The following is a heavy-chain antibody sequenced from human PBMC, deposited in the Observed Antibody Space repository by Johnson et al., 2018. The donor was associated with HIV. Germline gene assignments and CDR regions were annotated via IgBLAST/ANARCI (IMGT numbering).Heavy chain of an antibody. CDR2: IKSKTDGGTT. CDR3: TTMGLGSSSWRYDAFDI. CDR1: GFTFSSYW. Sequence: VQLVESGGGLVQPGGSLRLSCAASGFTFSSYWMSWVRQAPGKGLEWVGRIKSKTDGGTTDYAAPVKGRFTISRDDSKNTLYLQMNSLKTEDTAVYYCTTMGLGSSSWRYDAFDIWGQGTMVTVSS. J-gene: IGHJ3*02. V-gene: IGHV3-15*01. D-gene: IGHD6-13*01.